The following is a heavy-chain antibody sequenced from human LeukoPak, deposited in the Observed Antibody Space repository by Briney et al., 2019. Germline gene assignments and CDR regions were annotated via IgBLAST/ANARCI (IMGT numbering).Heavy chain of an antibody. CDR1: GYSFTSYW. J-gene: IGHJ4*02. D-gene: IGHD3-9*01. Sequence: GESRKISCKGSGYSFTSYWIGWVRQMPGKGLEWMGIIYPGDSDTRYSPSFQGQVTISADKSISTAYLQWSSLKASDTAMYYCARILRYFDWPTPYYFDYWGQGTLVTVSS. CDR3: ARILRYFDWPTPYYFDY. V-gene: IGHV5-51*01. CDR2: IYPGDSDT.